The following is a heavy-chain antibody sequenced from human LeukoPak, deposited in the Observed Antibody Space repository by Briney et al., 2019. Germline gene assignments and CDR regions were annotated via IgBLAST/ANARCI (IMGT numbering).Heavy chain of an antibody. CDR2: FDPEDGET. D-gene: IGHD3-22*01. V-gene: IGHV1-24*01. CDR3: ARGPQWLLLYY. CDR1: GYTLTELS. J-gene: IGHJ4*02. Sequence: ASVKVSCKVSGYTLTELSMHWVRQAPGKGLEWMGGFDPEDGETIYAQKFQGRVTITADESTSTAYMELSSLRSEDTAVYYCARGPQWLLLYYWGQGTLVTVSS.